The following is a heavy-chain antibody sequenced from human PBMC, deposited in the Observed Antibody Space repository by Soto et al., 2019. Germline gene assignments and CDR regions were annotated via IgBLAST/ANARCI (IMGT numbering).Heavy chain of an antibody. Sequence: SCKASGYTFTGYYMHWVRQAPGQGLEWMGWINPNSGGTNYAQKFQGWVTMTTDTSISTPYMELSRLRSDDTAVYYWARGFFHPGRYCYCVGMDVWRQG. CDR2: INPNSGGT. CDR1: GYTFTGYY. D-gene: IGHD3-16*02. CDR3: ARGFFHPGRYCYCVGMDV. V-gene: IGHV1-2*04. J-gene: IGHJ6*02.